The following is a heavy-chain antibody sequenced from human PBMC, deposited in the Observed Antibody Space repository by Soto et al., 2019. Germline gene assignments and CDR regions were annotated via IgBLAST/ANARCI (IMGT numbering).Heavy chain of an antibody. J-gene: IGHJ4*02. CDR1: GGSFSHYI. CDR3: ARGLFGQQWLVGFDT. D-gene: IGHD6-19*01. V-gene: IGHV1-69*01. CDR2: TIPMFATA. Sequence: QVHLGQSGAEVKKPGSSVKVSCKASGGSFSHYIFAWVRQSPGQGLEWMGGTIPMFATAQYAQKLQGRVTITADESTSTVYMDLTSLTSDDTAVYYCARGLFGQQWLVGFDTWGQRTLVTVSS.